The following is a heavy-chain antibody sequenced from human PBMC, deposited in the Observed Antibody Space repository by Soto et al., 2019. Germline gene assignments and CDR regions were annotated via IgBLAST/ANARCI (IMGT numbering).Heavy chain of an antibody. Sequence: LRLSCAASGFTFSSYAMSWVRQAPGKGLEWVSLVDSSQHTFYAESVKGRFTVSRGNSKNMVYLQMNSLTADDTALYYCAKWLRGGSYYCDFWGQGTMVTVSS. CDR3: AKWLRGGSYYCDF. J-gene: IGHJ4*02. D-gene: IGHD2-15*01. CDR1: GFTFSSYA. V-gene: IGHV3-23*01. CDR2: VDSSQHT.